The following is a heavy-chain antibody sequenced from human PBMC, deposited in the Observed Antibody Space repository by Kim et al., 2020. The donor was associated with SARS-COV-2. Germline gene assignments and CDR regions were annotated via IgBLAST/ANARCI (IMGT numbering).Heavy chain of an antibody. Sequence: ASVKVSCKASGYTFTSYAMNWVRQAPGQGLEWMGWINTNTGNPTYAQGFTGRFVFSLDTSVSTAYLQISSLKAEDTAVYYCAREERYCSSTSCYVYLPFDYWGQGTLVTVSS. CDR3: AREERYCSSTSCYVYLPFDY. CDR1: GYTFTSYA. J-gene: IGHJ4*02. V-gene: IGHV7-4-1*02. CDR2: INTNTGNP. D-gene: IGHD2-2*01.